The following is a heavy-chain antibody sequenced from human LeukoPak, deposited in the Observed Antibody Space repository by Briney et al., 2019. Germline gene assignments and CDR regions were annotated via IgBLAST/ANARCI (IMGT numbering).Heavy chain of an antibody. CDR1: GGTFSSYA. Sequence: ASVKVSCKASGGTFSSYAISWVRQAPGQGLEWMGGIIPIFGTANYAQKFQGRVTITADKSTSTAYMELRRLRSDDTAVYYCARDFSYYDSSGYYPFWGQGTLVTVSS. CDR2: IIPIFGTA. V-gene: IGHV1-69*06. D-gene: IGHD3-22*01. J-gene: IGHJ4*02. CDR3: ARDFSYYDSSGYYPF.